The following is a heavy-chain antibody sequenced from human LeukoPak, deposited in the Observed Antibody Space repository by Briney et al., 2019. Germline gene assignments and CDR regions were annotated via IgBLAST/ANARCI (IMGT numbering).Heavy chain of an antibody. CDR3: ARDRHIVVVPAARSLDAFDI. V-gene: IGHV1-69*13. CDR2: IIPILGTA. CDR1: GGTFSSYA. J-gene: IGHJ3*02. D-gene: IGHD2-2*01. Sequence: SVKVSCKASGGTFSSYAISWVRQAPGQGLEWMGGIIPILGTANYAQKFQGRVTITADESTSTAYMELSSLRSEDTAVYYCARDRHIVVVPAARSLDAFDIWGQGTMVTVSS.